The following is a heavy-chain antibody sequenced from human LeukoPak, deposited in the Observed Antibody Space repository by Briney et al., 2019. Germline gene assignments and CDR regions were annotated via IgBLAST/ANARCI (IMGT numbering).Heavy chain of an antibody. D-gene: IGHD6-19*01. J-gene: IGHJ3*02. CDR3: AKDHFPPSGVHSSGWIWGGSGVAFDI. CDR2: ISGSGGST. V-gene: IGHV3-23*01. CDR1: GFTFSSYG. Sequence: SGGSLRLSCAASGFTFSSYGMSWVRQAPGKGLEWVSAISGSGGSTYYADSVKGRFTISRDNSKNTLYLQMNSLRAEDTAVYYCAKDHFPPSGVHSSGWIWGGSGVAFDIWGQGTMVTVSS.